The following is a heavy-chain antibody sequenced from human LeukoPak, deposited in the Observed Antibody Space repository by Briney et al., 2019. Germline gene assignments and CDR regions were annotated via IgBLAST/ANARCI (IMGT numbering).Heavy chain of an antibody. V-gene: IGHV4-39*07. CDR1: GGSISSGDYY. CDR3: ARTYYYDSSGYRLDY. CDR2: IYHSGST. Sequence: PSETLSLTCTVSGGSISSGDYYWSWIRQPPGKGLEWIGEIYHSGSTNYNPSLKSRVTISVDKSKNQFSLKLSSVTAADTAVYYCARTYYYDSSGYRLDYWGQGTLVTVSS. D-gene: IGHD3-22*01. J-gene: IGHJ4*02.